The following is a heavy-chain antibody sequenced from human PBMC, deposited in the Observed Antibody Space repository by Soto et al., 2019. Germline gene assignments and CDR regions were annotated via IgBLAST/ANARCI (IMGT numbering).Heavy chain of an antibody. CDR1: GFTFSSYS. Sequence: TGGSLRLSCAASGFTFSSYSMNSVRQAPGKGLEWVSSISSSSSYIYYADSVKGRFTISRDNAKNSLYLQMNSLRAEDTAVYYCARSVWNEYYFDYWGQGTLVTVSS. V-gene: IGHV3-21*01. CDR2: ISSSSSYI. CDR3: ARSVWNEYYFDY. J-gene: IGHJ4*02. D-gene: IGHD1-1*01.